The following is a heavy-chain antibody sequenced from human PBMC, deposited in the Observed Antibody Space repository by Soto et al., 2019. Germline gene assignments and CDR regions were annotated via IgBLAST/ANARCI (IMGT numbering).Heavy chain of an antibody. Sequence: ASVKVSCKASRSTFTNFYLHWVRQAPGQRPERMGWINNGGGTIYAQKFQGRLTMTRDTSITTAYMELSRLSSDDTAFYYCATSSDWSPLLDYWGQGTLVTVSS. CDR3: ATSSDWSPLLDY. CDR2: INNGGGT. CDR1: RSTFTNFY. J-gene: IGHJ4*02. D-gene: IGHD6-19*01. V-gene: IGHV1-2*02.